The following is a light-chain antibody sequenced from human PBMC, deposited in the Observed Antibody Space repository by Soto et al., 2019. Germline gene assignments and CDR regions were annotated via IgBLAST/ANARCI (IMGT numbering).Light chain of an antibody. V-gene: IGKV3-20*01. CDR2: GAS. CDR3: HQYGSSPGT. CDR1: QSVSSNY. J-gene: IGKJ1*01. Sequence: EIVLTQSPGTLSLSPGERGALLCRASQSVSSNYVAWYQQKPGQAPRLLISGASNRATGTPDRFRGSGSGTDFTLTINRLAPEDFAVYYCHQYGSSPGTFGQGTKV.